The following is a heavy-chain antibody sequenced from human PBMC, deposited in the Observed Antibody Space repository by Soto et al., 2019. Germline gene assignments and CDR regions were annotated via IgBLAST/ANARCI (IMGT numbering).Heavy chain of an antibody. CDR1: GYTFTSYD. J-gene: IGHJ5*02. CDR2: MNPNSGNT. V-gene: IGHV1-8*01. CDR3: ARGEFLELGRWFDP. D-gene: IGHD3-3*01. Sequence: QVQLVQSGAEVKKPGASVKVSCKASGYTFTSYDINWVRQATGQGLEWMGWMNPNSGNTGYAQKFQGRVTMTRNTSISTAYMELSRLRSEDTAVYYCARGEFLELGRWFDPWGQGTLVTVSS.